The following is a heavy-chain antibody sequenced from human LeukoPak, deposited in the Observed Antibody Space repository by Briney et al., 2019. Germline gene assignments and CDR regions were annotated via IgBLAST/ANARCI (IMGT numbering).Heavy chain of an antibody. CDR1: GFTFSGSG. CDR3: ARDRGTTSSSGWYFDP. J-gene: IGHJ2*01. Sequence: GGSLRLSCAASGFTFSGSGMHWVRQAPGKGLEWVAIIWYDGSNKYYADSVKGRFSVFRDNSKDTLYLQMNSLRAEDTAVYYCARDRGTTSSSGWYFDPWGRGTLVTVSS. CDR2: IWYDGSNK. D-gene: IGHD2-2*01. V-gene: IGHV3-33*01.